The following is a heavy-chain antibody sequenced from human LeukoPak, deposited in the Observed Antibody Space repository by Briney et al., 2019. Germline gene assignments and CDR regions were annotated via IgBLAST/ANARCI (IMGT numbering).Heavy chain of an antibody. CDR1: GGSISISNY. D-gene: IGHD3-10*01. Sequence: SETLSLTCTVSGGSISISNYWGWIRQPPGKGLEWIGSMSYSGRTYYNPSLKTRVTVSLDTSKSQFSLKLSSVTAADTAVYYCARDQYYYGSGSYGLDYWGQGTLVTVSS. J-gene: IGHJ4*02. CDR2: MSYSGRT. V-gene: IGHV4-39*07. CDR3: ARDQYYYGSGSYGLDY.